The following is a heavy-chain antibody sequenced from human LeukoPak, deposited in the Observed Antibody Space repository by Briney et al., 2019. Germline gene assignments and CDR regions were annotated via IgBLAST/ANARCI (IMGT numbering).Heavy chain of an antibody. J-gene: IGHJ4*02. Sequence: GASVKVSCKASGYTLTSYYMHWVRQAPGQGLEWMAMINPSGGSTTYAQKLQGRVTMTRDTSTSTVYMELSSLRSDDTAVYYCARATAAGRRLDYWGQGTLVTVSS. CDR3: ARATAAGRRLDY. D-gene: IGHD6-13*01. CDR1: GYTLTSYY. CDR2: INPSGGST. V-gene: IGHV1-46*01.